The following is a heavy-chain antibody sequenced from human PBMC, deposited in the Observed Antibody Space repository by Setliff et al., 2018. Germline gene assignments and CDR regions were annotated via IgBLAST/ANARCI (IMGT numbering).Heavy chain of an antibody. D-gene: IGHD5-12*01. V-gene: IGHV4-30-4*08. CDR3: ARDGGYDYYFDY. CDR2: IIHSGST. Sequence: PSETLSLTCTVSGGSISSGDCYWSWIRQPPGKGLGWIGEIIHSGSTNYNPSLKSRVTISVDTSKNQFSLKLSAVTAADTAVYYCARDGGYDYYFDYWGQGTLVTVSS. J-gene: IGHJ4*02. CDR1: GGSISSGDCY.